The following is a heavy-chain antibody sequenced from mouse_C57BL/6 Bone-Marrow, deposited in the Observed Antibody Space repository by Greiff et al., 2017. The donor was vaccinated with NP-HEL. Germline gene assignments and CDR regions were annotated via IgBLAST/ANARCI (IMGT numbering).Heavy chain of an antibody. Sequence: VQLQQSGPELVKPGASVKISCKASGYTFTDYYMNWVKQSHGKSLEWIGDINPNNGGTSYNQKFKGKATLTVDKSSSTAYMELRSLTSEDSAVYYCAYYYGSSYDWYFDVWGTETTVTVSS. V-gene: IGHV1-26*01. CDR3: AYYYGSSYDWYFDV. CDR1: GYTFTDYY. CDR2: INPNNGGT. J-gene: IGHJ1*03. D-gene: IGHD1-1*01.